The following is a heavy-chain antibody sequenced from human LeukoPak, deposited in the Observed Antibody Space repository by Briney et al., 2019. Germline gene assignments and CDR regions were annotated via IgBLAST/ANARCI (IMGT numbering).Heavy chain of an antibody. D-gene: IGHD3-3*01. V-gene: IGHV4-4*02. Sequence: SETLSLTCTVSGGSISSSNWWSWVRQPPGKGLEWIGEIYHSGSTNYNPSLKSRVTISVDKSKNQFSLKLSSVTAADTAVYYCARDFVDFWSGYYTGRAFDIWGQGTMVTVSS. CDR1: GGSISSSNW. CDR3: ARDFVDFWSGYYTGRAFDI. J-gene: IGHJ3*02. CDR2: IYHSGST.